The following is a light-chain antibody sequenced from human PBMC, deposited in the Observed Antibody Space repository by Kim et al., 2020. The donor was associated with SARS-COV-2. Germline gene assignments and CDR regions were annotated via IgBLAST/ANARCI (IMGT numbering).Light chain of an antibody. Sequence: AWGQTVRVTCQGDSLRRYYASWYQQKSGQAPVLVIHGKNNRPSGIPDRFSGSNSGTTASLTITGAQAEDEADYFCNSRDNSGNPVVFGGGTQLTVL. J-gene: IGLJ2*01. CDR3: NSRDNSGNPVV. V-gene: IGLV3-19*01. CDR2: GKN. CDR1: SLRRYY.